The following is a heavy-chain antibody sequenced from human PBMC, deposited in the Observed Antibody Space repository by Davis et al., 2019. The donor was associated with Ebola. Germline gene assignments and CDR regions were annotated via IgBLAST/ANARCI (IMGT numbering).Heavy chain of an antibody. Sequence: GESLKTSCAASGFTFSSFAMSWVRQAPGKGLEWVSTISGTSTYTYYADSVKGRFTISRDNSKNTLYLQVNSLRAEDMAVYYCAKDIRGRPFCDAFDIWGQGTMVTVSS. CDR1: GFTFSSFA. CDR3: AKDIRGRPFCDAFDI. J-gene: IGHJ3*02. D-gene: IGHD3-16*01. V-gene: IGHV3-23*01. CDR2: ISGTSTYT.